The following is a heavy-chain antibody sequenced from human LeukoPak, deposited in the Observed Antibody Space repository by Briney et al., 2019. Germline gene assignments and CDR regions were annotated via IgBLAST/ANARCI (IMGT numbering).Heavy chain of an antibody. CDR1: GYTFTSYA. Sequence: ASVKVSCKASGYTFTSYAMHWVRQAPGQRLEWMAWINGGNGNTKYSQKFQGRVTMTTDTSTSTAYMELRSLRSDDTAVYYCARFEDYGDYFDYWGQGTLVTVSS. CDR2: INGGNGNT. J-gene: IGHJ4*02. V-gene: IGHV1-3*01. D-gene: IGHD4-17*01. CDR3: ARFEDYGDYFDY.